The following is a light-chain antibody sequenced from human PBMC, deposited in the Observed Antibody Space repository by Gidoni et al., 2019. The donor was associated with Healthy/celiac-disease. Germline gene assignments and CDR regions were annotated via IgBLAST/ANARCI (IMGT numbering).Light chain of an antibody. CDR3: QQRSNWPPLT. CDR2: DAS. J-gene: IGKJ4*01. CDR1: QSVSSY. V-gene: IGKV3-11*01. Sequence: EIVLTLSPATLPLSPGERATLSCRASQSVSSYLAWYQQKPGQAPRLLIYDASNRATGIPARFSGSGSGTDFTLTISSLEPEDFAVYYCQQRSNWPPLTFGGGTKVEIK.